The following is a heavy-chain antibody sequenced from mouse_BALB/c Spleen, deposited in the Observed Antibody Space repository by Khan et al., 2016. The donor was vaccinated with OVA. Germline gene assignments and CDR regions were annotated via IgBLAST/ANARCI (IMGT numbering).Heavy chain of an antibody. CDR1: GFTFSNYA. J-gene: IGHJ3*01. V-gene: IGHV5-9-3*01. CDR2: ISSGGSYT. D-gene: IGHD1-1*01. Sequence: EVELVESGGGLVKPGGSLKLSCAASGFTFSNYAMSWVRQTPEKRLEWVATISSGGSYTYYPDSVQGRFTISRDNAKNTLYLQMSSLRSEDTAIYYCATGLFSTVVATPFAYWGQGTLVTVSA. CDR3: ATGLFSTVVATPFAY.